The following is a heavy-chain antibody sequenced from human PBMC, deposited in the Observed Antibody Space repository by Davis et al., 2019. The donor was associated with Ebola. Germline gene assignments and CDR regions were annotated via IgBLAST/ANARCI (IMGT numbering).Heavy chain of an antibody. CDR1: GFTVSSNH. J-gene: IGHJ4*02. V-gene: IGHV3-53*05. D-gene: IGHD6-19*01. Sequence: GGSLRLSCAASGFTVSSNHMSWVRQAPGKGLEWVSVIYDRSTAYADSVRGRFTISRDKSNNTLYLDMNSLRVDDTAVYYCATTQWLREFDNWGQGTLVTASS. CDR3: ATTQWLREFDN. CDR2: IYDRST.